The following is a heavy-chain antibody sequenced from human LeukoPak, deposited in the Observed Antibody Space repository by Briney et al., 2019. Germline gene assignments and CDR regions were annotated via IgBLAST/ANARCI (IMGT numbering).Heavy chain of an antibody. J-gene: IGHJ5*02. CDR3: AKDLMRDRWFGES. D-gene: IGHD3-10*01. CDR1: GFTFSYYG. Sequence: GGSLRLSCAASGFTFSYYGMHWVREAPGKGLEWVAFIRYDGNDKFYADSVKGRFTISRDTSKNTLYLQMNSLRTEDTAVYYCAKDLMRDRWFGESWGQGTLVTVSS. V-gene: IGHV3-30*02. CDR2: IRYDGNDK.